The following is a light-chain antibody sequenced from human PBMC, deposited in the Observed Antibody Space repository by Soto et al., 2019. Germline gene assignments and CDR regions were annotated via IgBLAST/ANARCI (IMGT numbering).Light chain of an antibody. V-gene: IGKV3-15*01. Sequence: IVMTQSPATLSMSPGERAILSCAASESVSIKLAWYQQKPGQAPRLLVYDASTRATGIPARFTGSGSGTEFALTISSLQSEDFAVYFCQRYNNWPPSWTFGQGTKVDIK. CDR1: ESVSIK. J-gene: IGKJ1*01. CDR3: QRYNNWPPSWT. CDR2: DAS.